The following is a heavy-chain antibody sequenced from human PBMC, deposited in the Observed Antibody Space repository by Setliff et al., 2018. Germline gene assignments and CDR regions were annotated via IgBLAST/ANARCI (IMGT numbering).Heavy chain of an antibody. CDR1: GFTFSSYS. CDR3: AKLLPPYDILTGPLDY. Sequence: GGSLRLSCAASGFTFSSYSMNWVRQAPGKGLEWVSYISNDAYTIHYADSMKGRLTISRDNSKNSLYLQMNSLRAEDTALYYCAKLLPPYDILTGPLDYWGQGTLVTVSS. V-gene: IGHV3-48*04. J-gene: IGHJ4*02. CDR2: ISNDAYTI. D-gene: IGHD3-9*01.